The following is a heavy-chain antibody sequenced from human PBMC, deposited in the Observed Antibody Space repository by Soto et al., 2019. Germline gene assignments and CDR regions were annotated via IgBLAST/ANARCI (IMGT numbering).Heavy chain of an antibody. CDR1: GGSISSYY. J-gene: IGHJ6*02. CDR3: ARCGLDYGMDV. Sequence: ETLSLTCTVSGGSISSYYWCWTRQPAGKGLEWIGRFYPTGKTNYNPSLQSRLTMSADTSRNQFSLNLTSVTAADTAVYYCARCGLDYGMDVWGQGTTVTVSS. D-gene: IGHD3-16*01. CDR2: FYPTGKT. V-gene: IGHV4-4*07.